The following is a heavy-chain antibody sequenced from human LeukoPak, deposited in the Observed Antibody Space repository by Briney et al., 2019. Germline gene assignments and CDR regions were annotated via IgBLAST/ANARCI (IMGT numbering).Heavy chain of an antibody. CDR2: FDPEDGEP. J-gene: IGHJ4*02. Sequence: ASVKVSCKVSGYTLTELSMHWVRQAPGKGLEWMGGFDPEDGEPIYAQKFQGRVTMTRDTSISTAYMELSRLRSDDTAVYYCARSGVVELSDYWGQGTLVTVSS. CDR3: ARSGVVELSDY. CDR1: GYTLTELS. V-gene: IGHV1-24*01. D-gene: IGHD3-22*01.